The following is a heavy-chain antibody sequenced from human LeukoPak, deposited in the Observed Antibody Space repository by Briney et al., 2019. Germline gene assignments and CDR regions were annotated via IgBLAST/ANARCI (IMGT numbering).Heavy chain of an antibody. CDR2: ISGSGGST. Sequence: PGGSLRLSCAASGFTFSSYGMSWVRQAPGKGLEWVSAISGSGGSTYYADSVKGRFTISRDNSKNTQYLQMNSLRAEDTAVYYCAKDRGSGSRNWFDPWGQGTLVTVSS. J-gene: IGHJ5*02. V-gene: IGHV3-23*01. D-gene: IGHD3-22*01. CDR3: AKDRGSGSRNWFDP. CDR1: GFTFSSYG.